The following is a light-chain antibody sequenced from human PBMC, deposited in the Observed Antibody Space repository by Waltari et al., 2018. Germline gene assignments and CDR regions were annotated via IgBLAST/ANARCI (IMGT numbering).Light chain of an antibody. J-gene: IGKJ2*01. CDR1: QSVSSY. V-gene: IGKV3-11*01. CDR2: DAP. CDR3: QQRSSWPYT. Sequence: EIVLTQSPTTLSLFPVETATLSCRASQSVSSYLAWYQQKPGQAPRLLIYDAPNRATGIPARCSASGSGTDFTLTLSSLEPEDFAVYYCQQRSSWPYTFGQGTKLEIK.